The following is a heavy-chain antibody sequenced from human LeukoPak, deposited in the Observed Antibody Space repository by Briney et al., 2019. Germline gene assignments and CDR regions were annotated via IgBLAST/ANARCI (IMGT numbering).Heavy chain of an antibody. CDR2: IKRDGSDK. V-gene: IGHV3-7*01. CDR1: VFTFSNYW. D-gene: IGHD6-19*01. Sequence: PGGSLRLSCAASVFTFSNYWMSWVRPAPGKRVEGVANIKRDGSDKYYVDSVKGRFTISRDNARNSLYLQMNSLRAEDTAVYYCARDFWDSSGWYSPGHCDCWGQGTLVTVSS. J-gene: IGHJ4*02. CDR3: ARDFWDSSGWYSPGHCDC.